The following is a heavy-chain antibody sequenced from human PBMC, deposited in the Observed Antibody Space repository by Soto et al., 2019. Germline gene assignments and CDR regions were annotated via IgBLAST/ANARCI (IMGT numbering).Heavy chain of an antibody. Sequence: SETLSLTCTVSGGSISSGGYYWSWIRQHPGKGLEWIGYIYYSGSTYYNPSLKSRVTISVDTSKNQFSLKLSSVTSADTAVYYCARDIDYNGMDVWGQGTTVTVSS. J-gene: IGHJ6*02. D-gene: IGHD3-9*01. V-gene: IGHV4-31*03. CDR2: IYYSGST. CDR1: GGSISSGGYY. CDR3: ARDIDYNGMDV.